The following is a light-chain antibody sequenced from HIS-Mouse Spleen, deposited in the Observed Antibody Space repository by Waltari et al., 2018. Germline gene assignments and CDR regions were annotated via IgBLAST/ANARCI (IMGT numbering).Light chain of an antibody. V-gene: IGLV3-10*01. J-gene: IGLJ2*01. CDR2: EDS. CDR3: YSTDSSGNHRV. Sequence: SYELTQPPSVSVSPGQTARITCPGDALPKKYASWYPHKSGPAPVLVIYEDSKRPSGIPERFSGSSSGTMATLTISGAQVEDEADYYCYSTDSSGNHRVFGGGTKLTVL. CDR1: ALPKKY.